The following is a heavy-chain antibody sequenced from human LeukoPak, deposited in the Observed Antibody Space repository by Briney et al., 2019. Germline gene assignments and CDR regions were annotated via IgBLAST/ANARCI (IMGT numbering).Heavy chain of an antibody. Sequence: GGSLRLSCAASGFTFSNYGMHWVRQAPGKGLEWVAFIPYDGSNKYYADSVKGRFTISRDNSKDTLYLQMNSLRAEDTAVYYCAKGRGGSSSNYYYYMDVWGKGTTVTVSS. CDR3: AKGRGGSSSNYYYYMDV. J-gene: IGHJ6*03. V-gene: IGHV3-30*02. CDR1: GFTFSNYG. CDR2: IPYDGSNK. D-gene: IGHD6-6*01.